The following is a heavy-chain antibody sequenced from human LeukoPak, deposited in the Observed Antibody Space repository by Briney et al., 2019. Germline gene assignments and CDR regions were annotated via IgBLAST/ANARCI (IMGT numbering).Heavy chain of an antibody. J-gene: IGHJ4*02. CDR3: ATTYYDFWSGYYSPIYFDY. D-gene: IGHD3-3*01. CDR2: MYHTGST. Sequence: SETLSLTCAVSGYSISSGYYWGWIRQPPGKGLEWIGSMYHTGSTYYNPSLRSRVTISVDTSKNQFSLKLSSVTAADTAVYYCATTYYDFWSGYYSPIYFDYWGQGTLVTVSS. V-gene: IGHV4-38-2*01. CDR1: GYSISSGYY.